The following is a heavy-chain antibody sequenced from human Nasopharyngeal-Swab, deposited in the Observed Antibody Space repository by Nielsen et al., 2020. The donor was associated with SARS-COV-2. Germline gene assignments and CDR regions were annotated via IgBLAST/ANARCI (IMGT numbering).Heavy chain of an antibody. Sequence: SETLSLTCTLSGGSMRSGDYYWSWIRQTPGKGLERIGNIYYTGSTYLNPSLKSRVSMTVDTSKTQFSLKLSSVTSADTAVYYCARIFYDSSGYYQIHWYFDLWGCGTLVTVSS. J-gene: IGHJ2*01. CDR2: IYYTGST. CDR1: GGSMRSGDYY. CDR3: ARIFYDSSGYYQIHWYFDL. V-gene: IGHV4-30-4*01. D-gene: IGHD3-22*01.